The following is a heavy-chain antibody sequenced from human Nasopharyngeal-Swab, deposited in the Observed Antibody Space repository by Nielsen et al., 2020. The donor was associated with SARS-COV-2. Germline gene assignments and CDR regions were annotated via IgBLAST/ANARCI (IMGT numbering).Heavy chain of an antibody. J-gene: IGHJ4*02. D-gene: IGHD4-23*01. Sequence: GESLKISCAASGFTFSSYAMHWVRQAPGKGLEWVAVISYDGSNKYYADSVKGRFTISRDNSKNTLYLQMNSLRAEDTAVYYCARDLALRWPFYFDYWGQGTLVTVSS. V-gene: IGHV3-30*04. CDR3: ARDLALRWPFYFDY. CDR1: GFTFSSYA. CDR2: ISYDGSNK.